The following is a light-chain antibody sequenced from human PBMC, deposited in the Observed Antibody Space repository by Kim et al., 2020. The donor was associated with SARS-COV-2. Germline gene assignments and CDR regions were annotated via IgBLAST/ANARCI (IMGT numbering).Light chain of an antibody. CDR3: NSRDSSGNHLGV. J-gene: IGLJ3*02. CDR1: SLRSYY. Sequence: LGQTVRITGQGDSLRSYYASWYQQKPGQAPVLVIYGKNNRPSGIPDRFSGASSGNTASLTITGAQAEDEADYYCNSRDSSGNHLGVFGGGTKLTVL. V-gene: IGLV3-19*01. CDR2: GKN.